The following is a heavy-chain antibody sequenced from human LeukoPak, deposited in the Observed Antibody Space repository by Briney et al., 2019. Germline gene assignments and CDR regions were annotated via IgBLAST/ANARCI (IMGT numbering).Heavy chain of an antibody. CDR1: GFTFSNFW. J-gene: IGHJ6*03. V-gene: IGHV3-66*01. CDR3: AKTRVVISYYYMDV. D-gene: IGHD2-21*01. Sequence: PGGSLRLSCAASGFTFSNFWMGWVRQAPGKGLDWVSVIFRTGNIFYADSVRGRFSISRDNSKNTLYLQMNSLRAEDTALYYCAKTRVVISYYYMDVWGKGTTVTVSS. CDR2: IFRTGNI.